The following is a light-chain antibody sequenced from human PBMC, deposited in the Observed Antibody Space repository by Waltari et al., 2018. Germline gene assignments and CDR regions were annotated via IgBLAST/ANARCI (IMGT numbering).Light chain of an antibody. CDR1: QAISSS. J-gene: IGKJ5*01. CDR3: QQFYNYPPT. V-gene: IGKV1D-13*01. CDR2: DAS. Sequence: AIQLTQSPPSLSASVGDRVTIACRASQAISSSLVWYQQKPGKAPKRLIYDASTLENGVPSRFSGSGSGTDFTLTISSPQPEDFSTYHCQQFYNYPPTFGQGTRLEIK.